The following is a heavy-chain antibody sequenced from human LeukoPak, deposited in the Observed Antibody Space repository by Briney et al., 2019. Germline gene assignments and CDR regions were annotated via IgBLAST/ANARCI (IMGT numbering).Heavy chain of an antibody. CDR2: ISYDGSNK. J-gene: IGHJ5*02. Sequence: GRSLRLSCAASGFTFSSYAMHWVRQAPGKGLGWVAVISYDGSNKYYADSVKGRFTISRDNSKNTLYLQMNSLRAEDTAVCYCAGVFCTSCPNWFDPWGQGTLVTVSS. D-gene: IGHD2-2*01. CDR1: GFTFSSYA. CDR3: AGVFCTSCPNWFDP. V-gene: IGHV3-30-3*01.